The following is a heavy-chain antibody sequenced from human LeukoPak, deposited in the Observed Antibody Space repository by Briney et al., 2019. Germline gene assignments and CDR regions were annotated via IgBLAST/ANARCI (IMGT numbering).Heavy chain of an antibody. Sequence: PGGSLRLSCAASGFTFSDYYVSWIRQAPGKGLEWVSYISSSGSTIYYADSVKGRFTISRDNAKNSLYLQMNSLRAEDTAVYYCARVSSTTPDAFDIWGQGTMVTVSS. CDR2: ISSSGSTI. V-gene: IGHV3-11*01. CDR3: ARVSSTTPDAFDI. CDR1: GFTFSDYY. D-gene: IGHD1-26*01. J-gene: IGHJ3*02.